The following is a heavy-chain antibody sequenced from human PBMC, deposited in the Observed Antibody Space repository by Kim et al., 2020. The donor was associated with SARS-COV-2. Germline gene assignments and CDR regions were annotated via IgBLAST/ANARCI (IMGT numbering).Heavy chain of an antibody. D-gene: IGHD6-6*01. J-gene: IGHJ4*02. V-gene: IGHV3-30*18. CDR3: AKIIAARPRGGNY. CDR1: GFTFSSYG. CDR2: ISYDGSNK. Sequence: GGSLRLSCAASGFTFSSYGMHWVRQAPGKGLEWVAVISYDGSNKYYADSVKGRFTISRDNSKNTLYLQMNSLRAEDTAVYYCAKIIAARPRGGNYWGQGTLVTVSS.